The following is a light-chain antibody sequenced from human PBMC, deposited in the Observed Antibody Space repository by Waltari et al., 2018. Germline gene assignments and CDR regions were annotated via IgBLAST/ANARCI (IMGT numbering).Light chain of an antibody. CDR1: TSNIGRIT. Sequence: QSMLTQPPSAAGTPGQRVNIHCSGSTSNIGRITGNWYQQLPGTAPKLLSHTDSQRPSGVPDRFSGSKSGTSASLAISGLQSEDEADFYCATWDDSLNAVIFGGGTNLTVL. V-gene: IGLV1-44*01. CDR2: TDS. CDR3: ATWDDSLNAVI. J-gene: IGLJ2*01.